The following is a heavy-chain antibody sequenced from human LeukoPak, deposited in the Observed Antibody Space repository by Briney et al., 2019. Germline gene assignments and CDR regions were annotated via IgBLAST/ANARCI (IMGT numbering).Heavy chain of an antibody. J-gene: IGHJ3*02. CDR2: MYTNGST. Sequence: SETLSLTCTVSGGSISSYYWSWIRQPAGKGLEWIGRMYTNGSTNYNPPLKSRVTMSVDTSKNQFSLKVSSVTAADTAVYYCARFLSRRAAFDIWGQGTVVTVAS. CDR1: GGSISSYY. CDR3: ARFLSRRAAFDI. V-gene: IGHV4-4*07.